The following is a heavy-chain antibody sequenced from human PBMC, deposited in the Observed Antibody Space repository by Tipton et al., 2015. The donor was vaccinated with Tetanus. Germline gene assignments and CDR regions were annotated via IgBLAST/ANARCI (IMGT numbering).Heavy chain of an antibody. Sequence: QVQLVQSGAEMKKPGSSVKVSCKASGGTFTNYALSWVRQAPGQGLEWVGGITPIFGTTNSAPKFQGRVTITADESTNKAYMELGSLESEDTAVYSWARAPTRIPRAYASGGQGTQISVSS. CDR3: ARAPTRIPRAYAS. V-gene: IGHV1-69*01. CDR1: GGTFTNYA. CDR2: ITPIFGTT. D-gene: IGHD4-17*01. J-gene: IGHJ4*02.